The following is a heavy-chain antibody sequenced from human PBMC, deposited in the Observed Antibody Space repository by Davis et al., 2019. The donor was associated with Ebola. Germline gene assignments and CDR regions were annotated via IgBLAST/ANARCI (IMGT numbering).Heavy chain of an antibody. D-gene: IGHD7-27*01. CDR2: IKQDGSEK. CDR3: ARGRTGSDHPRLDS. J-gene: IGHJ4*02. Sequence: GESLKISCAASGFTFSSYWMSWVRQAPGKGLEWVANIKQDGSEKYYVDSVKGRFTISRDNAKNSLYLQMNSLRAEDTAVYFCARGRTGSDHPRLDSWGQGTLVTVSS. CDR1: GFTFSSYW. V-gene: IGHV3-7*03.